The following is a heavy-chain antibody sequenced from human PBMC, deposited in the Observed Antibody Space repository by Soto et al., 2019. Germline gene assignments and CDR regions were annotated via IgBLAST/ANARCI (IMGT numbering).Heavy chain of an antibody. Sequence: QVQLVESGGGVVQPGRSLRLSCAASGFTFSSYGMHWVRQAPGKGLEWVAVIWYDGSNKYYADSVKGRFTISRDNSKNTLYLQMNSLRAEDTAVYYCARSDPIFGVVIGAFDIWGQGTMVTVSS. CDR3: ARSDPIFGVVIGAFDI. J-gene: IGHJ3*02. CDR2: IWYDGSNK. D-gene: IGHD3-3*01. V-gene: IGHV3-33*01. CDR1: GFTFSSYG.